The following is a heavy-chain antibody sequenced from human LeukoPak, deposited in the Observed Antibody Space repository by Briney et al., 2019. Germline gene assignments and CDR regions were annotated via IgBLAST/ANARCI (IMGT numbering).Heavy chain of an antibody. CDR2: INPNSGGT. D-gene: IGHD5-12*01. Sequence: ASAKVSCKASGYTFTGYYMHWVRQAPGQGLEWMGWINPNSGGTNYAQKFQGWVTMTRDTSNSTAYMELSRLRSDDTAVYYCARDRNIVAQIDRDAFDIWGQGTMVTVSS. CDR1: GYTFTGYY. CDR3: ARDRNIVAQIDRDAFDI. V-gene: IGHV1-2*04. J-gene: IGHJ3*02.